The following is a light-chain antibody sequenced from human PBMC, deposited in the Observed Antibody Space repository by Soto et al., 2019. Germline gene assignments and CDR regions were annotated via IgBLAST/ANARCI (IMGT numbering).Light chain of an antibody. V-gene: IGKV3-20*01. CDR1: QIVSSSY. J-gene: IGKJ5*01. Sequence: EIVLTQSPGTLSLSPGERATLSCRASQIVSSSYLAWYQQKPGQAPRLLIYGASSRATGIPVRFSSSGSETGFTLTISRLEPEDFGVYYCQQSGSSPPITFGQGTRLEIK. CDR2: GAS. CDR3: QQSGSSPPIT.